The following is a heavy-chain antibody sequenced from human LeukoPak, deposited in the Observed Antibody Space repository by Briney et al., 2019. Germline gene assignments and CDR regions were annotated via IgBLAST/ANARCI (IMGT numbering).Heavy chain of an antibody. J-gene: IGHJ4*02. CDR2: MNPKSGNT. Sequence: GASVKVSCKASGYTFTSYNINWVRQATGQGLEWMGWMNPKSGNTGYAQKFQGRGTMTRNTSISTAYMELSSLTSEDTAVYYCARKEYSGPSDYWGQGTLVTVSS. CDR1: GYTFTSYN. V-gene: IGHV1-8*01. D-gene: IGHD5-12*01. CDR3: ARKEYSGPSDY.